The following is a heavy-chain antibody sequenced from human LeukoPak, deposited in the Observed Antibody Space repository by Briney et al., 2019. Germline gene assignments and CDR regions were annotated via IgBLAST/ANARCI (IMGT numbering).Heavy chain of an antibody. CDR2: ISYDGSNK. CDR1: GFTFSSSA. V-gene: IGHV3-30-3*01. Sequence: GGSLRLSCAASGFTFSSSAIHWVRQAPGKGLEWVAVISYDGSNKYYTDSVKGRFTISRDSSKNTLSLQMNSLGAEDTAVYFCAGSGAGEDYFHYWGQGSLVIVSS. D-gene: IGHD3-10*01. J-gene: IGHJ4*02. CDR3: AGSGAGEDYFHY.